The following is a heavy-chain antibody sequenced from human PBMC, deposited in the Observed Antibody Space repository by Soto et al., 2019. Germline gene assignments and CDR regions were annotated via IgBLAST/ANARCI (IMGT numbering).Heavy chain of an antibody. D-gene: IGHD3-3*01. CDR1: GFTFSDYY. V-gene: IGHV3-11*01. CDR2: ISSSGSTI. Sequence: GGSLRLSCAASGFTFSDYYMSWIRQAPGKGLEWVSYISSSGSTIYYADSVKGRFTISRDNAKNSLYLQMNSLRAEDTAVYYCAREGAWAGLSGGRFLEWLLYPYGMDVWGQGTTVTVSS. CDR3: AREGAWAGLSGGRFLEWLLYPYGMDV. J-gene: IGHJ6*02.